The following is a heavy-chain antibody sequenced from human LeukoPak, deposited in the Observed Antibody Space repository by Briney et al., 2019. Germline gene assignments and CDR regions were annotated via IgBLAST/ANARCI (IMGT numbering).Heavy chain of an antibody. CDR1: GFTFSSYA. J-gene: IGHJ4*02. D-gene: IGHD2-15*01. CDR2: ISGSGGST. CDR3: ASRPLDCSGGSCYSDY. V-gene: IGHV3-23*01. Sequence: GSLRLSCAASGFTFSSYAMSWVRQAPGKGLEWVSAISGSGGSTYYADSVKGRFTISRDNSKNTLYLQMNSLRAEDTAVYYCASRPLDCSGGSCYSDYWGQGTLVTVSS.